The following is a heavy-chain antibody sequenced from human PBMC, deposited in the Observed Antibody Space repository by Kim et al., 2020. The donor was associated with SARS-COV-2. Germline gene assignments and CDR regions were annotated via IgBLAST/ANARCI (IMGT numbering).Heavy chain of an antibody. CDR2: ISAYNGDT. Sequence: ASVKVSCKASGYTFTNYLITWVRQAPGHGLEWMGWISAYNGDTNYAQNFQGRVTLTTDTSTSTAYMELRSLRSDDTAVYYCARLSNIVGTTKGSAFDIWGQGTMVTVSS. J-gene: IGHJ3*02. CDR1: GYTFTNYL. V-gene: IGHV1-18*01. D-gene: IGHD1-26*01. CDR3: ARLSNIVGTTKGSAFDI.